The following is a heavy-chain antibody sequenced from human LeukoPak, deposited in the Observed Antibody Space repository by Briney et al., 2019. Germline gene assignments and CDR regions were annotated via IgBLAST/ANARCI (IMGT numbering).Heavy chain of an antibody. D-gene: IGHD3-10*01. Sequence: GGSLRLSCAASGFTFGSYAMTWVRQAPGKGLEWVSAIRGSGTGTNYGDSVKGRFTIPRHNSKNTLYLQMNSLRAEDTAVYYCAREGEYYSESGNLVDASDVWGQGTMVTVTA. CDR1: GFTFGSYA. V-gene: IGHV3-23*01. CDR3: AREGEYYSESGNLVDASDV. J-gene: IGHJ3*01. CDR2: IRGSGTGT.